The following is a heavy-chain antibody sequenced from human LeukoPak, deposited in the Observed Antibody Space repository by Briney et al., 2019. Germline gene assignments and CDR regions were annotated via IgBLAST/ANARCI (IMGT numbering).Heavy chain of an antibody. J-gene: IGHJ4*02. CDR2: ISSSGSTI. D-gene: IGHD2-21*02. Sequence: PGGYLRLSCAASGFTFSDYYMSWIRQAPGKGLEWVSYISSSGSTIYYADSVEGRFTISRDNAKNSLYLQMNSLRAEDTAVYYCARSQDCGGDCYTNHFDYWGQGTLVTVSS. CDR3: ARSQDCGGDCYTNHFDY. V-gene: IGHV3-11*01. CDR1: GFTFSDYY.